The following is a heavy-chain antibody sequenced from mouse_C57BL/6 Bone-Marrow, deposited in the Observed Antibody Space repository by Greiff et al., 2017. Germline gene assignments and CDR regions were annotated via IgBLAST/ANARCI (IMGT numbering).Heavy chain of an antibody. Sequence: EVQVVESGPGLVKPSQSLSLTCSVTGYSITSGYYWNWIRQFPGNKLEWMGYISYDGSNNYNPSLKNRISITRDTSKNQFFLKLNSVPTEDTATYYCARGGYGSSPDYWGQGTTLTVSS. J-gene: IGHJ2*01. CDR3: ARGGYGSSPDY. CDR2: ISYDGSN. V-gene: IGHV3-6*01. CDR1: GYSITSGYY. D-gene: IGHD1-1*01.